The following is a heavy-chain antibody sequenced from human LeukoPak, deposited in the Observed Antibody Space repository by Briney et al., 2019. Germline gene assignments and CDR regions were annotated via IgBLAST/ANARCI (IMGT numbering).Heavy chain of an antibody. CDR3: AKERGYAGSRYQAYFDS. CDR1: GFTLSSHG. V-gene: IGHV3-30*18. Sequence: PGGSLRLSCVASGFTLSSHGMQWVRQAPGKGLGGVAVISYDGNTKYYADSVKGRFTVSRDSSKNTVYLQMNSLRAEDTALYYCAKERGYAGSRYQAYFDSWGQGTLVTVSS. CDR2: ISYDGNTK. D-gene: IGHD6-13*01. J-gene: IGHJ5*01.